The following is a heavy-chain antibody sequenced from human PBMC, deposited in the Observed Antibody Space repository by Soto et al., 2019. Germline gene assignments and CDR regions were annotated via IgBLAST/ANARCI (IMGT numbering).Heavy chain of an antibody. CDR1: GFTFSSYS. Sequence: GGSLRLSCAASGFTFSSYSMNWVRQAPGKGLEWVSSISSSSSYIYYADSVKGRFTISRDNAKNSLYLQMNSLRAEDTAVYYCARENYDILTGPHKWGQGTLVPVSS. D-gene: IGHD3-9*01. J-gene: IGHJ4*02. CDR2: ISSSSSYI. CDR3: ARENYDILTGPHK. V-gene: IGHV3-21*01.